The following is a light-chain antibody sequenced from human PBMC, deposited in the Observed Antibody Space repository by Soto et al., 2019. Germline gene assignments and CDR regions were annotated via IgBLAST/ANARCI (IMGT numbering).Light chain of an antibody. CDR2: DVT. V-gene: IGLV2-11*01. CDR1: SSDVGGYNY. CDR3: GSYAGSYTWV. J-gene: IGLJ3*02. Sequence: QSVLTQPRSVSGSPGQSVTISCTGTSSDVGGYNYVSWYQQHPGKAPKLIIYDVTKRPSGVPDRFSGSKSGNTASLSISGLQAEDEADYSCGSYAGSYTWVFGGGTKLTVL.